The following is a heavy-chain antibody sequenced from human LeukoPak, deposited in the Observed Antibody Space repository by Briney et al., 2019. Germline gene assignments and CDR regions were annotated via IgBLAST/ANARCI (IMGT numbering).Heavy chain of an antibody. Sequence: GSLRLSCAASEFTFSSYSMNWVRQPPGKGLEWIGSIYYSGSTYYNPSLKSRVTISVDTSKNQFSLKLSSVTAADTAVYYCARVAVGKGYPFDYWGQGTLVTVSS. CDR1: EFTFSSYS. CDR3: ARVAVGKGYPFDY. D-gene: IGHD2-15*01. CDR2: IYYSGST. V-gene: IGHV4-39*07. J-gene: IGHJ4*02.